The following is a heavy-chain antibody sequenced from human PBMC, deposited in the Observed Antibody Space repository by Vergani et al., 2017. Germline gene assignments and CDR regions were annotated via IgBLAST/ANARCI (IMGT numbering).Heavy chain of an antibody. CDR3: ASNPRLGGDVVDS. J-gene: IGHJ4*02. D-gene: IGHD3-16*01. CDR1: GFTFSSAW. CDR2: IHRSRST. Sequence: QVQLVETGGGLVKPGGSLRLSCTTSGFTFSSAWMSWVRQAPGKGLQWIGEIHRSRSTNYNPSLRRRVTISLDKSKNQFSLKLTSVTAADTAVYFCASNPRLGGDVVDSWGQGTLVTVSS. V-gene: IGHV4-4*01.